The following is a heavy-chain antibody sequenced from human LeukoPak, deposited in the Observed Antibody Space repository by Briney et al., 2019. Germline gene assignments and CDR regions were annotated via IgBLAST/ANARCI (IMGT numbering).Heavy chain of an antibody. CDR2: IYYSGST. CDR3: ARDNYYDSSVDY. D-gene: IGHD3-22*01. CDR1: GGSISSGGYY. Sequence: SETLSLTCTVSGGSISSGGYYWSWLLQHPGRGLEGIGYIYYSGSTYYNPSLKSRVTISVDTSKNQFSLKLSSVTAADTAVYYCARDNYYDSSVDYWGQGTLVTVSS. V-gene: IGHV4-31*03. J-gene: IGHJ4*02.